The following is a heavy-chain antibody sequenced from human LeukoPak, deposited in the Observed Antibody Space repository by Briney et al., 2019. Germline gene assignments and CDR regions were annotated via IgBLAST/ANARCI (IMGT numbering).Heavy chain of an antibody. D-gene: IGHD3-10*02. CDR3: AKDRGIHNAVRLIDY. CDR1: GFTFSSYG. CDR2: IRYDGSNK. Sequence: PGGSLRLSCAASGFTFSSYGMHWVRQAPGKGLEWVAFIRYDGSNKYYADSVKGRFTISRDNSKNTLYLQMNSLRAEDTAVYYCAKDRGIHNAVRLIDYWGQGTLVTVSS. J-gene: IGHJ4*02. V-gene: IGHV3-30*02.